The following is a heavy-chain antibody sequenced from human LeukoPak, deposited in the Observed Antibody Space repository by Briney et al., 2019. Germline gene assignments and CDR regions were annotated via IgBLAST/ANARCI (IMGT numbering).Heavy chain of an antibody. V-gene: IGHV3-30*18. D-gene: IGHD2-8*01. CDR1: GFTFSSYA. CDR2: ISYDGSNK. J-gene: IGHJ4*02. CDR3: AKAYESDY. Sequence: PGGSLRLSCAASGFTFSSYAMSWVRQAPGKGLEWVAVISYDGSNKYYADSVKGRFTISRDNSKNTLYLQMNSLRAEDTAVYYCAKAYESDYWGQGTLVTVSS.